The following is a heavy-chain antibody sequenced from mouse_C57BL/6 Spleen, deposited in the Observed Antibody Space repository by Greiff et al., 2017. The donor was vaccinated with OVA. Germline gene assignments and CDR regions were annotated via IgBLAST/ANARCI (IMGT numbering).Heavy chain of an antibody. CDR2: IDPETGGT. V-gene: IGHV1-15*01. CDR3: TRLYYSNQVYYFDY. J-gene: IGHJ2*01. Sequence: VQLQQSGAELVRPGASVTLSCKASGYTFTDYEMHWVKQTPVHGLEWIGAIDPETGGTAYNQKFKGKAILTADKSSSTAYMELRSLTSEDSAVYYWTRLYYSNQVYYFDYWGQGTTLTVSS. D-gene: IGHD2-5*01. CDR1: GYTFTDYE.